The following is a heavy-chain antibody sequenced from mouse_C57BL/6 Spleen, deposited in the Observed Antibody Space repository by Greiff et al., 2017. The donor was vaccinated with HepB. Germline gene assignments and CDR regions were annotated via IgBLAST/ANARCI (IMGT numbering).Heavy chain of an antibody. CDR1: GYTFTSYW. Sequence: QVQLQQPGAELVKPGASVKLSCKASGYTFTSYWMHWVKQRPGQGLEWIGMIHPNSGSTNYNQKFKGKSTLTVDKSSSTAYMQLSSLTSEDSAVYYCARFERYFDVWGTGTTVTVSS. CDR2: IHPNSGST. V-gene: IGHV1-64*01. J-gene: IGHJ1*03. CDR3: ARFERYFDV.